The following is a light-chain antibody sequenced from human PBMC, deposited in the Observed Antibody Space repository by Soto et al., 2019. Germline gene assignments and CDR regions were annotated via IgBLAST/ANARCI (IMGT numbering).Light chain of an antibody. V-gene: IGKV1-39*01. CDR3: QQSYKTTHT. J-gene: IGKJ2*01. Sequence: DIQMTQSSSSLSASVGDRVTITCRASQGVSAYLLWYQQRQGTPPKLLIYAASNLLSGVPSRFRGSGSGTNFSLNLSSLKPEDFATYYCQQSYKTTHTFGQGTKLETK. CDR1: QGVSAY. CDR2: AAS.